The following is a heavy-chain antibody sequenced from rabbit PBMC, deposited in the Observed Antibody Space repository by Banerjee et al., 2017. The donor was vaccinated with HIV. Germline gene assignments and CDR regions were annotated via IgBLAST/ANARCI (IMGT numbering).Heavy chain of an antibody. CDR2: IYTGSGGT. CDR1: GFDFSSSYY. D-gene: IGHD6-1*01. J-gene: IGHJ4*01. V-gene: IGHV1S40*01. Sequence: QSLEESGGDLVKPGASLTLTCTASGFDFSSSYYMCWVRQAPGKGLEWIGCIYTGSGGTWYASWAKGRFTISKSSTTVTLQMTSLTAADTATYFCARRGAGDAADGRAINLWGPGTLVTVS. CDR3: ARRGAGDAADGRAINL.